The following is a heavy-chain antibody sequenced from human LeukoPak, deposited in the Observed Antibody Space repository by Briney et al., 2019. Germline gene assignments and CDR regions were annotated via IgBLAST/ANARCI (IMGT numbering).Heavy chain of an antibody. J-gene: IGHJ4*02. CDR1: GFTFSSYA. V-gene: IGHV3-23*01. CDR3: AKDSTGYDFWSGYSHDY. Sequence: GGSLRLSCAASGFTFSSYAMSWVRQAPGKGLEWVSSIRGSSISTYYADSVKGRFTISRDNSKNTLYLQMNSLRAEDTAVYYCAKDSTGYDFWSGYSHDYWGQGTLVTVSS. D-gene: IGHD3-3*01. CDR2: IRGSSIST.